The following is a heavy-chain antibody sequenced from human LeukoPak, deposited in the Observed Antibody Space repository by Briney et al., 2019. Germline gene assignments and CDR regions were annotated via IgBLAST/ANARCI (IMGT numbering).Heavy chain of an antibody. Sequence: ASVKVSCKASGYTFGGYHLLWTRQAPGQGLEWLGWINPDTGATRYGQKFQGRVTMTRDTSISTVYMELSRLRSDDTAVYYCARWYNSCWYDYWGQGTLVSVSS. V-gene: IGHV1-2*02. D-gene: IGHD6-13*01. CDR2: INPDTGAT. CDR3: ARWYNSCWYDY. J-gene: IGHJ4*02. CDR1: GYTFGGYH.